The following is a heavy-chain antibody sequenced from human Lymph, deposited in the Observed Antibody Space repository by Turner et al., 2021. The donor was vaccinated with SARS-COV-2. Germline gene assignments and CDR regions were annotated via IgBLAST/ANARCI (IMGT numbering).Heavy chain of an antibody. J-gene: IGHJ4*02. CDR2: ISWNSGAI. CDR3: AKGRGSYRAPFDY. Sequence: EVQLVESGGGLVQAGRSLRLSCVASGFTFDDYGMHWVRQAPGKGMEWVSGISWNSGAIGYADSLKVRFTISRDNAKNSLYLQKNSLRAEDTALYYCAKGRGSYRAPFDYWGQGTQVTVSS. D-gene: IGHD3-16*01. V-gene: IGHV3-9*01. CDR1: GFTFDDYG.